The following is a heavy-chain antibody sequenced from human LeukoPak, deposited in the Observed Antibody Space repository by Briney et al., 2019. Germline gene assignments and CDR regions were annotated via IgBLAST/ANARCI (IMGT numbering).Heavy chain of an antibody. CDR1: GGSFSGYY. CDR3: ASALGDYGDAFDI. CDR2: INHSGST. Sequence: SETLSLTCAVYGGSFSGYYWSWIRQPPGKGLEWIGEINHSGSTNYNPSLKSRATISVDTSKNQFSLKVSSVTAADTAVYYCASALGDYGDAFDIWGQGTMVTVSS. J-gene: IGHJ3*02. D-gene: IGHD4-17*01. V-gene: IGHV4-34*01.